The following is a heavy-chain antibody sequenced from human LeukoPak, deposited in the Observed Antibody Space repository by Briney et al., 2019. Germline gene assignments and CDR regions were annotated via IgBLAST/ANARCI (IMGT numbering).Heavy chain of an antibody. V-gene: IGHV3-48*01. CDR3: ARDTGPVDY. J-gene: IGHJ4*02. CDR2: ISSGSSDI. D-gene: IGHD4-17*01. CDR1: GFTFSSYS. Sequence: GGPLRLSCAASGFTFSSYSMNWVRQAPGKGLEWLSYISSGSSDIHYADSVKGRFTISRDNAKNSLYLQMNSLRAEDTAVYYCARDTGPVDYWGQGTLVTVSS.